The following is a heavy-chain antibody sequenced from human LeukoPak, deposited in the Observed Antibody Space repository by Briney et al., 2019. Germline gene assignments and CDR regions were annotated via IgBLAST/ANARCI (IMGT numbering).Heavy chain of an antibody. CDR1: GYTFTSYD. V-gene: IGHV1-8*01. Sequence: ASVKVSCKASGYTFTSYDINWVRQATGQGLEWMGWMNPNSGNTGYAQKFQGRVTMTRNTSISTAYMELSSLRSEDTAVYYCARTPSPAAAPAQNYYYGMDVWGQGTTVTVSS. CDR3: ARTPSPAAAPAQNYYYGMDV. CDR2: MNPNSGNT. J-gene: IGHJ6*02. D-gene: IGHD6-13*01.